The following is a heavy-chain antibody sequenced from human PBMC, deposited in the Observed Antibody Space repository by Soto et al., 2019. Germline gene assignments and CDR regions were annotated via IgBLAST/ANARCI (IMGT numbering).Heavy chain of an antibody. D-gene: IGHD2-15*01. V-gene: IGHV4-34*01. J-gene: IGHJ6*02. CDR3: ARGLRGYCSGGSCYSFGYYYYGMDV. CDR2: INHSGST. Sequence: SETLSLTCAVYGGSFSCYYWSWIRQPPGKGLEWIGEINHSGSTNYNPSLKSRVTISVDTSKNQFSLKLSSVTAADTAVYYCARGLRGYCSGGSCYSFGYYYYGMDVWGQGTTVTVSS. CDR1: GGSFSCYY.